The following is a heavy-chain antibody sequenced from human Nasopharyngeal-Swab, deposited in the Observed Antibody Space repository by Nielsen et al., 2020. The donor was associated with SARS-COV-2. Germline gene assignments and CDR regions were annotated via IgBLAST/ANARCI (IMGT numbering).Heavy chain of an antibody. J-gene: IGHJ5*02. CDR1: GFTFSSYA. V-gene: IGHV3-23*01. D-gene: IGHD3-10*01. CDR3: ARSPGSITMVRGVIMTGWFDP. Sequence: GESLKISCAASGFTFSSYAMSWVRQAPGKGLEWVSAISGSGGSTYYADSVKGRFTISRDNAKKSLYLQMNSLRAEDTAVYYCARSPGSITMVRGVIMTGWFDPWGQGTLVTVFS. CDR2: ISGSGGST.